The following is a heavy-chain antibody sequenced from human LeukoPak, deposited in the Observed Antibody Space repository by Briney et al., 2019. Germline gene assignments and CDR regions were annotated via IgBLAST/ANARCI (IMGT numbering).Heavy chain of an antibody. CDR1: GYSISSGYY. D-gene: IGHD2-8*01. CDR2: IYHSGST. J-gene: IGHJ4*02. Sequence: SETLSLTCAASGYSISSGYYWGWIRPPPGKGLEWIGSIYHSGSTYYNPSLKSRVTISVDTSKNQFSLKLSSVTAADTAVYYCAGTIGYCTNGVCYFDYWGQGTLVTVSS. V-gene: IGHV4-38-2*01. CDR3: AGTIGYCTNGVCYFDY.